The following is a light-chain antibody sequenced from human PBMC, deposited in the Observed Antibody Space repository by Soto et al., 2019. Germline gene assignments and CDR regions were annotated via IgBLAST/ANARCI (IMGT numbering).Light chain of an antibody. CDR3: QQNGSSPT. CDR2: GAS. Sequence: EIVLTQSPGTLSLSPGERATLSCRASQSVSSSYLAWYQQKPGQAPRLLIYGASSRATGIPDRFSGSGSGTDFTLTISRLEPEYLAVYYCQQNGSSPTFGQGTKVEIK. CDR1: QSVSSSY. J-gene: IGKJ1*01. V-gene: IGKV3-20*01.